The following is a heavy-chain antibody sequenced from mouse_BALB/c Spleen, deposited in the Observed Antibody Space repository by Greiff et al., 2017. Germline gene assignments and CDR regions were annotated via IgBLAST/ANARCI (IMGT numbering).Heavy chain of an antibody. CDR3: ARNPFYYDHDAFAY. J-gene: IGHJ3*01. V-gene: IGHV2-9*02. CDR1: GFSLTSYG. CDR2: IWAGGST. Sequence: VMLVESGPGLVAPSQSLSITCTVSGFSLTSYGVHWVRQPPGKGLEWLGVIWAGGSTNYNSALMSRLSISKDNSKSQVFLKMNSLQTDDTAMYYCARNPFYYDHDAFAYWGQGTLVTVSA. D-gene: IGHD2-4*01.